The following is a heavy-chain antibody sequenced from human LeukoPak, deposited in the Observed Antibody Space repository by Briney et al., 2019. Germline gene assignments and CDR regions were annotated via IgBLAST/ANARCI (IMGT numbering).Heavy chain of an antibody. Sequence: SVRVSCTASGYTFTSYAISWVRQAPGQGLEWMGGTIPIFGTANYAQKFQGRVTITADESTSTAYMELSSLRSEDTAVYYCARGLWQDYYYYGMDVWGQGTTVTVSS. CDR2: TIPIFGTA. CDR3: ARGLWQDYYYYGMDV. V-gene: IGHV1-69*13. CDR1: GYTFTSYA. D-gene: IGHD5-18*01. J-gene: IGHJ6*02.